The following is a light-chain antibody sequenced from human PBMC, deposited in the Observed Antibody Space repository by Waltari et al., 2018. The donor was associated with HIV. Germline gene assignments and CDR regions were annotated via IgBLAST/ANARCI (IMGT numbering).Light chain of an antibody. J-gene: IGLJ2*01. V-gene: IGLV1-40*01. CDR2: TNN. Sequence: QSVLTQPPSVSGAPGQRVTISCSGNSSNIGAGYDVHWYQQIPGTAPRLVIYTNNIRPSGVPDRFSGAKSGTSASLAITGLQAEDEADYYCAAWTDSLRGVVFGGGTKLSVL. CDR3: AAWTDSLRGVV. CDR1: SSNIGAGYD.